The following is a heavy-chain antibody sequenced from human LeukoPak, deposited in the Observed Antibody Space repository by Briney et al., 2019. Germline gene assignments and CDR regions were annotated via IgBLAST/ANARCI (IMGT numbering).Heavy chain of an antibody. J-gene: IGHJ4*02. Sequence: ASVKVSCRASGYTFTNYAMHWVRQAPGQRLEWMGWCDGGIGNTRYSQKFQGRLTITGDTSASTAYMELSSLTCEDTAVYYCARSPGGNARTWLDYWGQGTLVTVSS. D-gene: IGHD4-23*01. CDR1: GYTFTNYA. V-gene: IGHV1-3*01. CDR2: CDGGIGNT. CDR3: ARSPGGNARTWLDY.